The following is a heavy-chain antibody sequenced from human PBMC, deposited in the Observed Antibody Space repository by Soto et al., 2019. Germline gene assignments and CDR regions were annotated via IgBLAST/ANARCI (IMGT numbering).Heavy chain of an antibody. CDR1: GYTFTSYG. CDR2: ISAYNGNT. CDR3: AREWAYYIWPGQSGWFDP. Sequence: QVQLVQSGAEVKKPGASVKVSCKASGYTFTSYGISGVRQAPGQGLEWMGWISAYNGNTNYAQKLQGRVTMTTDTSTSTANMERRSLRSADTAGYYCAREWAYYIWPGQSGWFDPWGQGTLVTVSS. D-gene: IGHD3-9*01. J-gene: IGHJ5*02. V-gene: IGHV1-18*01.